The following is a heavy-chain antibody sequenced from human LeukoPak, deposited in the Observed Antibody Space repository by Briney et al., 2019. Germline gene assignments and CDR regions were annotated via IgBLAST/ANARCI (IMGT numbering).Heavy chain of an antibody. CDR2: ISSSRSYI. J-gene: IGHJ6*03. V-gene: IGHV3-21*01. CDR1: GFTFSSYS. Sequence: GGSLRLSCAASGFTFSSYSMNWVRQAPGKGLEWVSSISSSRSYIYYADSVKGRFTISRDNAKNSLYLQMNGLRAEDTAVYYCARDGDPYYYYMDVWGKGTTVTVSS. CDR3: ARDGDPYYYYMDV. D-gene: IGHD7-27*01.